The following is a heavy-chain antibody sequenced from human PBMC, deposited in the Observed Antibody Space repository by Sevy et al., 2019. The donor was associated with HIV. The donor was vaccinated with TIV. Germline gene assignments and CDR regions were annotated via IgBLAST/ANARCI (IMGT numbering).Heavy chain of an antibody. CDR1: GFTFSSYG. V-gene: IGHV3-30*18. D-gene: IGHD5-18*01. CDR3: AKDLMLVTVYYYYYGMDV. J-gene: IGHJ6*02. Sequence: GGYLRLSCAASGFTFSSYGMHWVRQAPGKGLEWVAVISYDGSNKYYADSVKGRFTISRDNSKNTLYLQMNSLRAEDTAVYYCAKDLMLVTVYYYYYGMDVWGQGTTVTVSS. CDR2: ISYDGSNK.